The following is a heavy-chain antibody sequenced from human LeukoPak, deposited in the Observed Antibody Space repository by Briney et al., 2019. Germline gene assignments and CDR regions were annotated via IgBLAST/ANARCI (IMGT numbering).Heavy chain of an antibody. Sequence: SETLSLTCAVSGYSISSGYYWGWIRQPPGKGLEWIGSIYHSGSTYYNPSLKSRVTISVDTSKNQFSLKLSSVTAADTAVYYGARHRGGMTTRYLDYWGQGTLVTVSS. V-gene: IGHV4-38-2*01. CDR2: IYHSGST. CDR1: GYSISSGYY. J-gene: IGHJ4*02. D-gene: IGHD4-11*01. CDR3: ARHRGGMTTRYLDY.